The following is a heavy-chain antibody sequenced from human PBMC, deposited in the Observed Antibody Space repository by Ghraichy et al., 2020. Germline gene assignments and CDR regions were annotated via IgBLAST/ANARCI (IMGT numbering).Heavy chain of an antibody. D-gene: IGHD1-1*01. CDR1: GYTFTSYG. V-gene: IGHV1-18*04. CDR2: ISAYNGNT. Sequence: ASVKVSCKASGYTFTSYGISWVRQAPGQGLEWMGWISAYNGNTNYAQKLQGRVTMTTDTSTSTAYMELRSLRSDDTAVYYCARVGAHGTTGTTVFWVVGDAFDIWGQGTMVTVSS. J-gene: IGHJ3*02. CDR3: ARVGAHGTTGTTVFWVVGDAFDI.